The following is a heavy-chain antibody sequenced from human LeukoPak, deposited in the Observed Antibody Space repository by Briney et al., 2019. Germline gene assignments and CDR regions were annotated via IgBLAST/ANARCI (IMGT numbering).Heavy chain of an antibody. CDR3: ARDPSAMPPSFLLDS. CDR2: IYPSGGST. J-gene: IGHJ4*02. Sequence: EASVKVSCKASGYRFTTYYIHWVRQAPGQGLEWMGIIYPSGGSTTYAQKFQGRVAMTRDTSTSTVYMELSSLRSDDTAVYYCARDPSAMPPSFLLDSRGQGSLVTVSS. D-gene: IGHD2-2*01. CDR1: GYRFTTYY. V-gene: IGHV1-46*01.